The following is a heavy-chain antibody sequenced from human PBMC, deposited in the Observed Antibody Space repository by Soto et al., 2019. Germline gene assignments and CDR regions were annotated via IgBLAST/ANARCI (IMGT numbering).Heavy chain of an antibody. CDR3: GRANSSGSPIDS. V-gene: IGHV4-4*02. D-gene: IGHD6-19*01. J-gene: IGHJ4*02. Sequence: QVQLQQSGPGLVAPSGTLSLTFAVSGGSVNSPNWWNWVRQPPETGLEWIGEMHHSGSSNYNPSLKTRLTLSVDKSNNELPMKLNSVTAADTAIYYCGRANSSGSPIDSWGQGILVTVSS. CDR2: MHHSGSS. CDR1: GGSVNSPNW.